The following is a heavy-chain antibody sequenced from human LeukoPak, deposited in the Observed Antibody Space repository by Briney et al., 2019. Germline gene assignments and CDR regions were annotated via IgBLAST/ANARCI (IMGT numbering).Heavy chain of an antibody. Sequence: SETLSLTCTVSGASFSSYSWSWIRQPPGKGLEWIGNVFNSGITNYNPSLKSRLTISLDTPKNHFSLKLSSVTAADTAVYYCARGASYFDYWGQGTLVTVSS. V-gene: IGHV4-59*01. J-gene: IGHJ4*02. CDR2: VFNSGIT. CDR1: GASFSSYS. CDR3: ARGASYFDY. D-gene: IGHD3-16*01.